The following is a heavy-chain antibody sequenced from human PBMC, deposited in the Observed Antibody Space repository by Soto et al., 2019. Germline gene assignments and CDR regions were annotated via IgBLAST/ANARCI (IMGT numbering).Heavy chain of an antibody. J-gene: IGHJ4*02. D-gene: IGHD6-19*01. V-gene: IGHV4-39*01. CDR2: IYYTGRT. Sequence: QLQLQESGPGLVKPSETLSLTCTVSGGSISGSSYYWGWIRQPPGKGLEWIGAIYYTGRTYYKPSIKSRVTISEDTSKNQFSLKLNSVSAADTAVYYCASGGEGSIAVAGWGQGTLVTVSS. CDR1: GGSISGSSYY. CDR3: ASGGEGSIAVAG.